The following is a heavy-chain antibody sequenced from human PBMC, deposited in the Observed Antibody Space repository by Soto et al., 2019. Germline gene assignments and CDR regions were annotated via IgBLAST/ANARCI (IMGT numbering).Heavy chain of an antibody. J-gene: IGHJ4*02. CDR1: GFTFSSYS. CDR3: VREVCSGGLCKVFDY. Sequence: GGSLRLSCAASGFTFSSYSMNWVRQAPGKGLEWLSSISSSGTIIYYADSVKGRFTVSRDNAKNTLYLQMNSLRAEDTAVYYCVREVCSGGLCKVFDYWGQGTPVTVSS. D-gene: IGHD2-15*01. V-gene: IGHV3-21*06. CDR2: ISSSGTII.